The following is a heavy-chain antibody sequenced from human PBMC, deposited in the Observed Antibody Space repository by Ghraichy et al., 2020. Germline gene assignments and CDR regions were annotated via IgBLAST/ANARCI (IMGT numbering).Heavy chain of an antibody. CDR2: IYYSGST. V-gene: IGHV4-39*01. D-gene: IGHD3-3*01. Sequence: SETLSLTCTVSGGSISSSSYYWGWIRQPPGKGLEWIGSIYYSGSTYYNPSLKSRVTISVDTSKNQFSLKLSSVTAADTAVYYCAICDFWSGYQYYYYMDVWGKGTTVTVSS. J-gene: IGHJ6*03. CDR1: GGSISSSSYY. CDR3: AICDFWSGYQYYYYMDV.